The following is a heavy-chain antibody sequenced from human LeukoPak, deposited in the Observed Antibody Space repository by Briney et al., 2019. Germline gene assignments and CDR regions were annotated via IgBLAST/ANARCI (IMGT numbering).Heavy chain of an antibody. D-gene: IGHD2-2*01. CDR3: ARYYCGTSTTCYMFDF. J-gene: IGHJ4*02. Sequence: GGSLRLSCAASGYTFSNYGVNWVRQAPGKGLEWVAFISTTSGNKYYADSVRGRFTISRDNAKNSLYLQMSSLRADDTAVYYCARYYCGTSTTCYMFDFWGQGTLVTVSS. V-gene: IGHV3-48*04. CDR1: GYTFSNYG. CDR2: ISTTSGNK.